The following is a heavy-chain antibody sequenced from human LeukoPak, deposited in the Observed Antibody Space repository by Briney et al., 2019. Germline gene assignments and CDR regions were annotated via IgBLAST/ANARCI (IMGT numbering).Heavy chain of an antibody. J-gene: IGHJ3*02. V-gene: IGHV3-30*18. D-gene: IGHD4-17*01. CDR3: AKKNIDYGDYEGAFDT. CDR2: ISYDGSNK. CDR1: GFTFSSYG. Sequence: GGSLRLSCAASGFTFSSYGMHWVRQAPGKGLEWVAVISYDGSNKYYADSVKGRFTISRDNSKNTLYLQMNSLRAEDTAVYYCAKKNIDYGDYEGAFDTWGQGTMVTVSS.